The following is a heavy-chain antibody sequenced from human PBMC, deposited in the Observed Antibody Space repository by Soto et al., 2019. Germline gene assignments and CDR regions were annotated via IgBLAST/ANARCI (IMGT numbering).Heavy chain of an antibody. J-gene: IGHJ5*02. D-gene: IGHD2-8*02. CDR2: ISSRSSLI. CDR1: MFRLSGHS. V-gene: IGHV3-21*06. Sequence: LRICCAASMFRLSGHSLNWVRQAPGQGLEWVAYISSRSSLILYADSVRGRFVISRDNALNSLYLQMNSPRDEDTAIYYCARERGEYDCWWYIDRWGQGTPVTVSS. CDR3: ARERGEYDCWWYIDR.